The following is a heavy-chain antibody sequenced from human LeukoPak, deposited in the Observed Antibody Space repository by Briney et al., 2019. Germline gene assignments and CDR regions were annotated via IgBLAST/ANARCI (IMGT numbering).Heavy chain of an antibody. V-gene: IGHV1-69*02. CDR3: ARAPLGYCSSTSCLDLDY. CDR2: IIPILGIA. CDR1: GGTFSSYT. Sequence: ASVKVSCKASGGTFSSYTISWVRQAPGQGLEWMGRIIPILGIANYAQKFQGRVTITADKSMSTAYMELSSLRSEDTAVYYCARAPLGYCSSTSCLDLDYWGQGTLVTVSS. J-gene: IGHJ4*02. D-gene: IGHD2-2*01.